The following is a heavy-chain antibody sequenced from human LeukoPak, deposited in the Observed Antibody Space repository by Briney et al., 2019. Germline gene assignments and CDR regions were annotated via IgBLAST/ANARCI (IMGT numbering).Heavy chain of an antibody. CDR2: IYYSGST. J-gene: IGHJ5*02. CDR1: GGSISSYY. D-gene: IGHD6-13*01. CDR3: AGSIATAINWFDP. V-gene: IGHV4-59*01. Sequence: PSETLSLTCTVSGGSISSYYWSWIRQPPGKGLEWIGYIYYSGSTNYNPSLRSRVTILVDTSKNQFSLKLTSVTAADTALYYCAGSIATAINWFDPWGQGTLVTVSS.